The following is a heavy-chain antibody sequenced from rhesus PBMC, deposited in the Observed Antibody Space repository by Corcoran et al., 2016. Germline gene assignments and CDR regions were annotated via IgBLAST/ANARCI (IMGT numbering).Heavy chain of an antibody. D-gene: IGHD4-29*01. CDR1: GGSISGYY. CDR3: ARLDTVATTTGYFDY. Sequence: QVQLQESGPGLVKPSETLSLTCAVSGGSISGYYWSWIRQPPGKGLEWIGRSSGWGGSTDDNPSLESRVTISTDTAKNQFSLKLGSVTAADPAVYYCARLDTVATTTGYFDYWGQGVLVTVSS. V-gene: IGHV4-173*01. J-gene: IGHJ4*01. CDR2: SSGWGGST.